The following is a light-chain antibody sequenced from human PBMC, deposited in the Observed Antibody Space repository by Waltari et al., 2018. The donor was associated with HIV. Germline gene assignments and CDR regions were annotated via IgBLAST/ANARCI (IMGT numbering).Light chain of an antibody. V-gene: IGKV3-20*01. CDR3: QQYGGSPLYT. CDR2: GAS. Sequence: EIVLTQSPGTLSLSPGERATLSCWASQTVSSNYLAWYQKKPGQAPRLLIYGASSKAADIPDRFSGSGSGTDFTLTISRLEPEDFAVYYCQQYGGSPLYTFGQGTKLEIK. CDR1: QTVSSNY. J-gene: IGKJ2*01.